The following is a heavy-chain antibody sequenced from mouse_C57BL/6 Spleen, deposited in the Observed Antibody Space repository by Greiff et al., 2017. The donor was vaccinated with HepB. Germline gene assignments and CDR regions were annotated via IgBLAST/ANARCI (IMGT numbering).Heavy chain of an antibody. J-gene: IGHJ4*01. CDR1: GFTFSDYY. V-gene: IGHV5-12*01. CDR3: ARQWLRRDYYAMDY. Sequence: EVQRVESGGGLVQPGGSLKLSCAASGFTFSDYYMYWVRQTPEKRLEWVAYISNGGGSTYYPDTVKGRFTISRDNAKNTLYLQMSRLKSEDTAMYYCARQWLRRDYYAMDYWGQGTSVTVSS. D-gene: IGHD2-2*01. CDR2: ISNGGGST.